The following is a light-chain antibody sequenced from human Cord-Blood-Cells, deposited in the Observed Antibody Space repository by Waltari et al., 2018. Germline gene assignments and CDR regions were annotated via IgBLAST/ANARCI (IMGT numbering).Light chain of an antibody. CDR3: GSYTSSSTLVV. CDR2: DVS. V-gene: IGLV2-14*01. J-gene: IGLJ2*01. CDR1: SSDVGGYNS. Sequence: QSALTQPASVSGSPGQSITISCTGTSSDVGGYNSVSWYQQHPGKAPKLMIYDVSNRPSGVSNRFSGSKSGNTASLTSSGLQAEDEADYYCGSYTSSSTLVVFGGGTKLTVL.